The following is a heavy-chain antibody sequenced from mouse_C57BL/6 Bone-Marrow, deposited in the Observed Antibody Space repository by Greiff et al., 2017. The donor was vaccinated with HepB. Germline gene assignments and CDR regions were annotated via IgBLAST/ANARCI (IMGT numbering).Heavy chain of an antibody. CDR3: APRSFPT. D-gene: IGHD1-1*01. J-gene: IGHJ2*01. V-gene: IGHV14-4*01. CDR1: GFNIKDDY. CDR2: IDPENGDT. Sequence: EVQLKQSGAELVRPGASVKLSCTASGFNIKDDYMHGVKQRPEQGLEWIGGIDPENGDTEYASKFKGKATITADTSSNTAYLQLSSLTSEDTSVYYCAPRSFPTWGPGATLPVSS.